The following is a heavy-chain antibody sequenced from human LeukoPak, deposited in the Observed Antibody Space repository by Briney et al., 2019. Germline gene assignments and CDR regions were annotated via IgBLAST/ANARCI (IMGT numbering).Heavy chain of an antibody. Sequence: GASVKVSCKASAGTSSSYAISWVRQAPGQGLEWMGRIIPIFGIANYAQKFQGRVTITADKSTSTAYMELSSLRSEDTAVYYCARSYCSGGSCYNYFDYWGQGTLVTVSS. CDR2: IIPIFGIA. CDR3: ARSYCSGGSCYNYFDY. D-gene: IGHD2-15*01. J-gene: IGHJ4*02. V-gene: IGHV1-69*04. CDR1: AGTSSSYA.